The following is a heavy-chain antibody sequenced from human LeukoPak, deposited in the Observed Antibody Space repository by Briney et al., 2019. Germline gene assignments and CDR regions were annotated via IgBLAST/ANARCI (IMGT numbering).Heavy chain of an antibody. D-gene: IGHD3-22*01. CDR3: ARAITMIVESGFDY. J-gene: IGHJ4*02. Sequence: GGSLRLSCAASGFTFSSYAMHWVRQAPGKGLESVAVISYDGSNKYYADSVKGRFTISRDNSKNTLYLQMNSLRAEDTAVYYCARAITMIVESGFDYWGQGTLVTVSS. V-gene: IGHV3-30-3*01. CDR2: ISYDGSNK. CDR1: GFTFSSYA.